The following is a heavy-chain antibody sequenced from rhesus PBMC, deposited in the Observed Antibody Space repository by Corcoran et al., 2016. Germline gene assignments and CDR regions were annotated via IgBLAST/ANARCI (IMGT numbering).Heavy chain of an antibody. CDR1: GYTFTSYY. J-gene: IGHJ2*01. CDR3: TRGAGSRNWYFDL. CDR2: INPSNGNT. Sequence: QVQLVQSGAEVKKPGASVKLSCKASGYTFTSYYLNWVRQAPGQVLEWMGGINPSNGNTGYAQKFQGRVTMTRDTSTSTAYMELSSLRSEDTAVYYCTRGAGSRNWYFDLWGPGTPITISS. V-gene: IGHV1S9*01. D-gene: IGHD4-29*01.